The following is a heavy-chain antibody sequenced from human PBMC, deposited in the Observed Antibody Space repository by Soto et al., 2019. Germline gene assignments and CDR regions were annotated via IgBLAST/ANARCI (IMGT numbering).Heavy chain of an antibody. CDR3: ARPLYSSSWLDY. CDR1: GFTFSSYG. D-gene: IGHD6-13*01. J-gene: IGHJ4*02. CDR2: ISYDGSNK. Sequence: QVQLVESGGGVVQPGRSLRLSCAASGFTFSSYGMHWVRQAPGKGLEWVAVISYDGSNKYYADSVKGRFTISRDNSKNTLYLPMNSLRAEDTAVYYCARPLYSSSWLDYWGQGTLVTVSS. V-gene: IGHV3-30*03.